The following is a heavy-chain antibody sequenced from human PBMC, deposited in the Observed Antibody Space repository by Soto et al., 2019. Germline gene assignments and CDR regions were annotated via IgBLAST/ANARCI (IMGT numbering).Heavy chain of an antibody. Sequence: GGYLRLSCAAAGFTFSSYAMSWVRQAPGKGLEWVAAISVSGGSTYDADSVKGRFNISRDNSKHTLYLQMKSLRAEATAVYYCPKDAGTRRRGLIPNYYGMDVWGQGTPVTVSS. CDR3: PKDAGTRRRGLIPNYYGMDV. V-gene: IGHV3-23*01. CDR1: GFTFSSYA. D-gene: IGHD3-10*01. J-gene: IGHJ6*02. CDR2: ISVSGGST.